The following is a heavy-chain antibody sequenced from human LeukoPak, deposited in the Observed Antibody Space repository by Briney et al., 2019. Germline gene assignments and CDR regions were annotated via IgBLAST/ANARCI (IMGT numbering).Heavy chain of an antibody. CDR2: IYSGGST. CDR1: GFTVSSNY. Sequence: GGSLRLSCAASGFTVSSNYMSWVRQAPGKGLEWVSVIYSGGSTYYADSVKGRFTISRDNSKSTLYIQMNSLRAEDTAIYYCAKEYTGTFSPFPSYFDNWGQGTLVTVSS. V-gene: IGHV3-53*01. D-gene: IGHD1-26*01. J-gene: IGHJ4*02. CDR3: AKEYTGTFSPFPSYFDN.